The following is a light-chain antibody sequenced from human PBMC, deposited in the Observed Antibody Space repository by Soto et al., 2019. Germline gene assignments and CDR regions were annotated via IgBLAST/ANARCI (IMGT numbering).Light chain of an antibody. J-gene: IGLJ2*01. Sequence: QSALTQPASVSGSPGQSITVSCTGTSSDLDYVSWYQQHPGKAPKLLIFDVNTRPSGVPDRFSASKTDNAASLTISGLQPEDEAHHYCSSYIHPSVFFGGGTKVTVL. CDR2: DVN. V-gene: IGLV2-14*03. CDR1: SSDLDY. CDR3: SSYIHPSVF.